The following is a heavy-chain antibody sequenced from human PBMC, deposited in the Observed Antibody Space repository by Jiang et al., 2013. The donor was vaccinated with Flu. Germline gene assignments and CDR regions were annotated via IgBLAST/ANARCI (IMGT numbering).Heavy chain of an antibody. J-gene: IGHJ4*02. Sequence: AASGFTFSSYWMSWVRQAPGKGLEWVANIKQDGREKYYVDSVKGRFTISRDNAKNSLYLQMNSLRAEDTAVYYCARDRGDGDYTDYWGQGTLVTVSS. D-gene: IGHD3-10*01. CDR2: IKQDGREK. CDR1: GFTFSSYW. V-gene: IGHV3-7*03. CDR3: ARDRGDGDYTDY.